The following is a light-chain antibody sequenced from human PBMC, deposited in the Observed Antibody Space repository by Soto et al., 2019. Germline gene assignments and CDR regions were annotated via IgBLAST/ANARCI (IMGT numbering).Light chain of an antibody. J-gene: IGKJ1*01. CDR1: HDINNY. CDR3: QNYNGAPWT. Sequence: DIQMTQSPSSLSASVGDRVTITCWASHDINNYLVWYQQKQGKVPKLLIYAASTLQSGVPSRFSGSGSGTDFTLTISSLQPEDVATYYCQNYNGAPWTFGQGTKVEIK. V-gene: IGKV1-27*01. CDR2: AAS.